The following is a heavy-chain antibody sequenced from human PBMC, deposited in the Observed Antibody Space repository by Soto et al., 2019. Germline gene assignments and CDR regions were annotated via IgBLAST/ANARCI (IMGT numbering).Heavy chain of an antibody. CDR2: INPNSGGT. J-gene: IGHJ5*02. V-gene: IGHV1-2*04. CDR1: GYTFTGYY. Sequence: ASVKVSCKASGYTFTGYYMHWVRQAPGQGLEWMGWINPNSGGTNYAQKFQGWVTMTRDTSISTAYMELSRLRSDDTAVYYCSRDKTGSSSWTRNGFDHWGQGTLVTVSS. D-gene: IGHD6-13*01. CDR3: SRDKTGSSSWTRNGFDH.